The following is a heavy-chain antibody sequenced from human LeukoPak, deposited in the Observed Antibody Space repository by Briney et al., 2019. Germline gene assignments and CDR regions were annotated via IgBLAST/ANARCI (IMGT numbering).Heavy chain of an antibody. CDR1: GFTFDDYG. V-gene: IGHV3-20*04. CDR2: INWNGGST. CDR3: ARDRATVRWPHDAFDI. D-gene: IGHD4-17*01. Sequence: GGSLRLSCAASGFTFDDYGMSWVRQAPGKGLEWVSGINWNGGSTGYADSVKGRFTISRDNAKNSLYLQMNSLRAEDTALYYCARDRATVRWPHDAFDIWGQGTMVTVSS. J-gene: IGHJ3*02.